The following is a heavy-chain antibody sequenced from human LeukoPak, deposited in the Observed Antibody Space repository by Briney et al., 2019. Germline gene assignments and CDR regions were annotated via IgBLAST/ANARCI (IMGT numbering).Heavy chain of an antibody. V-gene: IGHV3-23*01. CDR3: AKGTSSSCYSVPNY. CDR1: GFTFSSYA. J-gene: IGHJ4*02. CDR2: ICSNDNNT. Sequence: GGSLRLSCAASGFTFSSYAMNWVRQAPGKGLEWVSAICSNDNNTYYANSVKGRFTISRDNSKNTLSLQLNSLRAEDTAVYYCAKGTSSSCYSVPNYWGQGTLVTVSS. D-gene: IGHD2-15*01.